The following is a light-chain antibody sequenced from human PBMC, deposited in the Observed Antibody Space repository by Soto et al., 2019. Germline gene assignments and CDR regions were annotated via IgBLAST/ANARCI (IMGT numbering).Light chain of an antibody. CDR3: QVYGSTLTWT. V-gene: IGKV3-20*01. J-gene: IGKJ1*01. CDR2: GAS. Sequence: IVLTQSPGTLSVPPGERATLFCRASQSVSSDYLAWYQKKGGQAPRLLIYGASTRATGTPDRLSGSGSGTDFTLTISRLQPEDCAVYFCQVYGSTLTWTFGHGTKVDIK. CDR1: QSVSSDY.